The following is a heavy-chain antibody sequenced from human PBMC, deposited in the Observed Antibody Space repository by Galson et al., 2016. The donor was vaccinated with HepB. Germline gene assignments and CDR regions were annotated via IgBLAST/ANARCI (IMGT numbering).Heavy chain of an antibody. J-gene: IGHJ4*02. Sequence: SLRLSCAASGFTFSSCAMTWVRQAPGMGLEWVSTISSTGGSTYYADSVKGRFTLSRDNSKNTVYLQMKSLRAEDTAVYFCAKERLRFLEWLSGSEVGIDSWGQGNLVTVSS. CDR1: GFTFSSCA. V-gene: IGHV3-23*01. CDR3: AKERLRFLEWLSGSEVGIDS. D-gene: IGHD3-3*01. CDR2: ISSTGGST.